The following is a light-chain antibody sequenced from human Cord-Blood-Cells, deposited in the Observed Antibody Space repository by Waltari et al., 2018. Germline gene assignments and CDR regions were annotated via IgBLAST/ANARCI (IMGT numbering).Light chain of an antibody. Sequence: SALTQPASVSGSPGQSITISCPVTSSDVGSYNLVSWYPQHPGKAPKLMIYEGSKRPSGVSNRCSGSKSGNTASLTISGLQAEDEADYYCCSYAGSSTWVFGGGTKLTVL. CDR1: SSDVGSYNL. CDR2: EGS. CDR3: CSYAGSSTWV. V-gene: IGLV2-23*01. J-gene: IGLJ3*02.